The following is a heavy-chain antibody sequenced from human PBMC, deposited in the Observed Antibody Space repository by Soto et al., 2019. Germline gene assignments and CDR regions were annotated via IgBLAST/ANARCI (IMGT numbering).Heavy chain of an antibody. CDR1: GFTFSSYA. CDR3: ARVDIYYYDSSGYSY. CDR2: ISYDGSNK. Sequence: QVKLVESGGGVVQPGRSLRLSCAASGFTFSSYAMHWVRQAPGKGLEWVAVISYDGSNKYYADSVKGRFTISRDNSKNTLYLQMNSLRAEDTAVYYCARVDIYYYDSSGYSYWGQGTLVTVSS. D-gene: IGHD3-22*01. V-gene: IGHV3-30-3*01. J-gene: IGHJ4*02.